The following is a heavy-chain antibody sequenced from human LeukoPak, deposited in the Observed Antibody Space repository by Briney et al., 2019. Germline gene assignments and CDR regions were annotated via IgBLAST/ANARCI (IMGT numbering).Heavy chain of an antibody. CDR1: GYTFTGYY. CDR3: ARSDYYDSSGGDFDY. D-gene: IGHD3-22*01. V-gene: IGHV1-2*06. J-gene: IGHJ4*02. Sequence: GASVKVSCKASGYTFTGYYMHWVRQAPGQGLEWMGRINPNSGGTNYAQKFQGRVTMTRDTSISTAYMELSRLRSDDTAVYYCARSDYYDSSGGDFDYWGQGTLVTVSS. CDR2: INPNSGGT.